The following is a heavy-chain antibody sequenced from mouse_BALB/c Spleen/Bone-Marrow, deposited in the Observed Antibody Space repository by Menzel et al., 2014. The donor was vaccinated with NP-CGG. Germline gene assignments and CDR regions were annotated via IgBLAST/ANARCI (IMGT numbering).Heavy chain of an antibody. Sequence: DVHLVESGGGLVQPGGSRKLSCAASGFIFSSFGMHCVRQAPEKGLEWVAYISSGSSTIFYADTVKGRFTISRDNPRNTLFLQMTSLRSEDTAMYYCTRGGNWDDFDYWGQATTLTVSS. CDR1: GFIFSSFG. V-gene: IGHV5-17*02. CDR2: ISSGSSTI. CDR3: TRGGNWDDFDY. D-gene: IGHD4-1*01. J-gene: IGHJ2*01.